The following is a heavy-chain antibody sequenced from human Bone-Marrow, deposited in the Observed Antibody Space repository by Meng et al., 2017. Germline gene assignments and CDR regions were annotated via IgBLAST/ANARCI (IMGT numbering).Heavy chain of an antibody. V-gene: IGHV3-73*02. J-gene: IGHJ4*02. CDR2: IRSKANSYAT. CDR3: TSRTYCGGDCQPDY. CDR1: GLTFSGSA. Sequence: RLVGSGGGLARPGGSLNFSCAASGLTFSGSAMHWVRQASGKGLEWVGRIRSKANSYATAYAASVKGRFTISRDDSKNTAYLQMNSLKTEDTAVYYCTSRTYCGGDCQPDYWGQGTLVTVSS. D-gene: IGHD2-21*02.